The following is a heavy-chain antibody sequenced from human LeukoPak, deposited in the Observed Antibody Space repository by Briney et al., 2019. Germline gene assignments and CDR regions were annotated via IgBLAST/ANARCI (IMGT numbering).Heavy chain of an antibody. CDR1: GYTFTGYY. CDR3: ARDPTASRWFDP. J-gene: IGHJ5*02. CDR2: INPNSGGT. Sequence: ASVKVSCKASGYTFTGYYMHWVRQAPGQGLKWMGWINPNSGGTNYAQKFQGRVTMTRDTSISTAYMELSRLRSDDTAVYYCARDPTASRWFDPWGQGTLVTVSS. D-gene: IGHD4-11*01. V-gene: IGHV1-2*02.